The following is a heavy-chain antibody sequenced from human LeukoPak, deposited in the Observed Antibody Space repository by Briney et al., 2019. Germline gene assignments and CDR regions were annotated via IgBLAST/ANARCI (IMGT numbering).Heavy chain of an antibody. J-gene: IGHJ4*02. D-gene: IGHD5-18*01. Sequence: GGSLRLSCAASGFTFSSYSMNWVRQAPGKGLEWVSSISSSSSYIYYADSVKGRFTISRDNAKNSLYLQMNSLRAVDTAVYYCARDLSGYSYGFDYWGQGTLVTVSS. CDR1: GFTFSSYS. CDR3: ARDLSGYSYGFDY. V-gene: IGHV3-21*01. CDR2: ISSSSSYI.